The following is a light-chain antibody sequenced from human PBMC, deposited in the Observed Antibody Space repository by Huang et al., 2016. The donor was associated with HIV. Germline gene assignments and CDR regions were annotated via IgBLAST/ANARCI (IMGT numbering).Light chain of an antibody. Sequence: DIQMTQSPSSLSASVGDKVISTCRASQIITTYLHWFQQKPGKAPKLLIFGASTLQSGVPSRFSGTGSGTDFNLTVTNVQPEDCATYYCQQTYGAPWTFGQGTKVEV. CDR3: QQTYGAPWT. CDR1: QIITTY. J-gene: IGKJ1*01. V-gene: IGKV1-39*01. CDR2: GAS.